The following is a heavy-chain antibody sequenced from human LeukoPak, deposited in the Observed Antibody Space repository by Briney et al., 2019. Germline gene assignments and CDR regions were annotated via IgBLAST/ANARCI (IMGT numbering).Heavy chain of an antibody. V-gene: IGHV1-69*04. J-gene: IGHJ3*02. CDR3: ARSSIAALHDAFDI. CDR2: IVPILGIA. D-gene: IGHD6-6*01. CDR1: GGTFISYA. Sequence: ASVKVSCKASGGTFISYAISWVRQAPGQGLEGMGRIVPILGIANYAQKFQGRVTITADKSTSTAYMELSSLRSEDTAVYYCARSSIAALHDAFDIWGQGTMVTVSS.